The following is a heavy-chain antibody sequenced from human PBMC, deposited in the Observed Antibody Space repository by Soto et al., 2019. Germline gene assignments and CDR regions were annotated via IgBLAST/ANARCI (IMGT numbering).Heavy chain of an antibody. D-gene: IGHD5-18*01. CDR3: AREDTAMVTADY. CDR2: ISAYNGNT. Sequence: GASVKVSCKSFGYSFTSYGISWVRQAPGQGLEWMGWISAYNGNTNYAQKLQGRVTMTTDTSTSTAYMELRSLRSDDTAVYYCAREDTAMVTADYWGQGTLVTVSS. J-gene: IGHJ4*02. CDR1: GYSFTSYG. V-gene: IGHV1-18*01.